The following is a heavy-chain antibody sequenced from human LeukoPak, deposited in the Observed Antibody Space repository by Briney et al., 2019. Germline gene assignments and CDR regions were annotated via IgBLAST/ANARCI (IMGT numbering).Heavy chain of an antibody. D-gene: IGHD4-17*01. Sequence: ASVKVSCKASGYTFSDYFMHWVRQAPGQGLEWMGWISPEGGDTHYAQRFQGRVTMTRDTSISAAYMELPSLSSDDTAVYYCARNYGHNSTHFDLWGQGTLVTVSS. V-gene: IGHV1-2*02. J-gene: IGHJ4*02. CDR2: ISPEGGDT. CDR1: GYTFSDYF. CDR3: ARNYGHNSTHFDL.